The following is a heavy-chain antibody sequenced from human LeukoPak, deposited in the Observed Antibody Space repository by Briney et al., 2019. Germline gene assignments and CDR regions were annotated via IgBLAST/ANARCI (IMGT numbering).Heavy chain of an antibody. V-gene: IGHV1-2*02. J-gene: IGHJ4*02. Sequence: ASVKVSCKASGYTFTSYYMHWVRQAPGQGLEWMGWINPNSGGTNYAQKFQGRVTMTRDTSISTAYMELSRLRSDDTAVYYCAGGAVAGHLIDYWGQGTLVTVSS. CDR1: GYTFTSYY. CDR2: INPNSGGT. D-gene: IGHD6-19*01. CDR3: AGGAVAGHLIDY.